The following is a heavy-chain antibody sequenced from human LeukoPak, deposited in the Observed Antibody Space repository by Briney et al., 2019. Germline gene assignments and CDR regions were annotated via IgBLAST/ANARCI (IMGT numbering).Heavy chain of an antibody. V-gene: IGHV4-59*08. Sequence: SETLSLTCTVSGGSISSYYWSWIRQPPGKGLEWIGYIYYSGSTNYNPSLKSRVTISVDTSKNQFSLKLSSVTAADTAVYYCARRDYYYDSSGCVAYDAFDIWGQGTMVTVSS. D-gene: IGHD3-22*01. J-gene: IGHJ3*02. CDR2: IYYSGST. CDR1: GGSISSYY. CDR3: ARRDYYYDSSGCVAYDAFDI.